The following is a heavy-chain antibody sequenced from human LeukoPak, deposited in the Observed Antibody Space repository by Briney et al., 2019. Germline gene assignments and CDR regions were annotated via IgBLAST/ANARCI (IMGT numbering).Heavy chain of an antibody. J-gene: IGHJ5*02. V-gene: IGHV1-69*04. CDR1: GGTFSSYT. D-gene: IGHD2-2*01. CDR3: AREYCSSTSCYRDNWFDP. Sequence: SVKVSRKASGGTFSSYTISWVRQAPGQGLEWMGRIIPILGIANYAQKFQGRVTITADKSTSTAYMELSSLRSEDTAVYYCAREYCSSTSCYRDNWFDPWGQGTLVTVSS. CDR2: IIPILGIA.